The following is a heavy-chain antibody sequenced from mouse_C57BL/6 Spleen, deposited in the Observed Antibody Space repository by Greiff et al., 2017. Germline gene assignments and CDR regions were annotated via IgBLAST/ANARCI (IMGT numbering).Heavy chain of an antibody. CDR1: GYTFTSYW. CDR3: AREGVYDYDRGWYFDY. CDR2: IDPSDSYT. V-gene: IGHV1-59*01. J-gene: IGHJ2*01. Sequence: QVQLQQPGAELVRPGTSVKLSCKASGYTFTSYWMHWVKQRPGQGLEWIGVIDPSDSYTNYNQKFKGKATLTVDTSSSTAYMQLGSLTSEDSAVYYCAREGVYDYDRGWYFDYWGQGTTLTVSS. D-gene: IGHD2-4*01.